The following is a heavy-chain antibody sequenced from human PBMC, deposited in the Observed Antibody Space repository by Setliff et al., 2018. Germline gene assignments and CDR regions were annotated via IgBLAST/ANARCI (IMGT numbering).Heavy chain of an antibody. D-gene: IGHD2-15*01. CDR2: SYSGGPST. CDR1: GFAFPNFA. J-gene: IGHJ4*02. Sequence: GGSLRLSCTASGFAFPNFAMSWVRQIAGKGLEWVSTSYSGGPSTYYADSVKGRFIISRDDSESTLFLQMDSLRVEDTAVYYCARTCSGSGCYAGLESWGQGTPVTVSS. CDR3: ARTCSGSGCYAGLES. V-gene: IGHV3-23*03.